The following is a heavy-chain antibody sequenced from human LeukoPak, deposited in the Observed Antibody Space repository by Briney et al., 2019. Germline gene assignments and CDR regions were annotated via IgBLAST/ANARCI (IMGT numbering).Heavy chain of an antibody. CDR1: GFTFSSYS. Sequence: GGSLRLSCAASGFTFSSYSMNWVRQAPGKGLEWVSSISSSSYIYYADSVKGRFTISRDNAKNSLYLQMNSLRAEDTAVYYCARDYCSSTSCSLDYWGQGTLVTVSS. J-gene: IGHJ4*02. CDR2: ISSSSYI. D-gene: IGHD2-2*01. CDR3: ARDYCSSTSCSLDY. V-gene: IGHV3-21*01.